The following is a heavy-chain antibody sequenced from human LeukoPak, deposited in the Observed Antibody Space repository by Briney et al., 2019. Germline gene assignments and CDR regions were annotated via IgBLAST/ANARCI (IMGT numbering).Heavy chain of an antibody. CDR2: IYHSGST. CDR1: GYSISSGYY. CDR3: ARLTKSYYDSWKRAFDI. Sequence: PSETLSLTCTVSGYSISSGYYWGWIRQPPGKGLEWIGSIYHSGSTNYNPSLKSRVTISVDTSKNQFSLKLSSVTAADTAVYYCARLTKSYYDSWKRAFDIWGQGTMVTVSS. V-gene: IGHV4-38-2*02. D-gene: IGHD3-22*01. J-gene: IGHJ3*02.